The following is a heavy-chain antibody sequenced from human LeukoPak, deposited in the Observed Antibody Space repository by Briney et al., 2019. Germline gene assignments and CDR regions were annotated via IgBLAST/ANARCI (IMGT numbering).Heavy chain of an antibody. V-gene: IGHV3-21*01. Sequence: PGGSLRLSCAASGFTFSSYSMNWVRQAPGKGLEWVSSISSGSSYIYYADSVKGRFTISRDNAKNSLYLQMNSLRAEDTAVYYCARAELGGSRGYYYYYYMDVWGKGTTVTVSS. CDR2: ISSGSSYI. J-gene: IGHJ6*03. D-gene: IGHD3-16*01. CDR1: GFTFSSYS. CDR3: ARAELGGSRGYYYYYYMDV.